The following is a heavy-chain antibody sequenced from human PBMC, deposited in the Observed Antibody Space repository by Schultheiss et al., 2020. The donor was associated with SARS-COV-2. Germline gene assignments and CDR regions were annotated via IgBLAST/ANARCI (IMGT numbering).Heavy chain of an antibody. CDR1: GFTFSGSA. CDR3: ARDRRDGYKSADY. V-gene: IGHV3-73*01. Sequence: GESLKISCAASGFTFSGSAMHWVRQASGKGLEWVGRIRSKANSYATEYAASVKGRFTISRDDSKNSLYLQMNSLKTEDTAVYYCARDRRDGYKSADYWGQGTLVTVSS. D-gene: IGHD5-24*01. J-gene: IGHJ4*02. CDR2: IRSKANSYAT.